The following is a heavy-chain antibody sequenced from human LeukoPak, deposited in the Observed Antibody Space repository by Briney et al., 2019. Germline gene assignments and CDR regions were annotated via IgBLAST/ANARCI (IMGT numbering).Heavy chain of an antibody. Sequence: PSETLSLTCAVYGDSFSDYYWSWIRQPPGKGLEWIGEINHSGSTNYNPSLKSRVTISVDTSKNQFSLKLSSVTAADTAVYYCARRLRGSTLDYWGQGTLVTVSS. D-gene: IGHD2-2*01. CDR3: ARRLRGSTLDY. CDR2: INHSGST. J-gene: IGHJ4*02. V-gene: IGHV4-34*01. CDR1: GDSFSDYY.